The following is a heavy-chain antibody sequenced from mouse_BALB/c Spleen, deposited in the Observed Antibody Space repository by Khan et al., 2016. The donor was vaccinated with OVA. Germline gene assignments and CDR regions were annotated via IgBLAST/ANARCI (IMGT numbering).Heavy chain of an antibody. V-gene: IGHV9-1*02. Sequence: QIQLVQSGPELKKPGETVKISCKASGYTFTNYGMNWVKQAPGKGLMWMGWINTYTGEPTYTDDFKGRFAFSLETSASTAYLQFKNHKNEDMDTYFCARGASYWYFDVWGAGTPVTFSS. CDR1: GYTFTNYG. J-gene: IGHJ1*01. CDR3: ARGASYWYFDV. CDR2: INTYTGEP.